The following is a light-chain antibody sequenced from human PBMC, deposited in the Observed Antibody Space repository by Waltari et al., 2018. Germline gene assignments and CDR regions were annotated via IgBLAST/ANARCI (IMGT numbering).Light chain of an antibody. Sequence: QSALTQPASVSGSPGQSITISCTGTSSDVGSYNLVSWYQQHPGKAPKLMIYEGSKRHSGVSNRFSGSKSGNTASLTISVLQAEDEADYYCCSYAGSSSYVFGTGTKVTVL. CDR1: SSDVGSYNL. V-gene: IGLV2-23*01. CDR2: EGS. J-gene: IGLJ1*01. CDR3: CSYAGSSSYV.